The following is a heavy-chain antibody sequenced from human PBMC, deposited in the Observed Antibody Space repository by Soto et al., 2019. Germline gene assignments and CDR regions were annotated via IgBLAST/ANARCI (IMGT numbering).Heavy chain of an antibody. CDR1: GLNFNNAW. Sequence: EVQLVESGGALVQPGGSLRLTCVVSGLNFNNAWMNWVRQAPGKGLEWVANINPDGSAEGYVHSVRGRSTISRDNANNSLYLQMNSVRADDTAVYYCGREKWLQPDYWGQGTLVTVSS. D-gene: IGHD5-12*01. J-gene: IGHJ4*02. CDR3: GREKWLQPDY. V-gene: IGHV3-7*04. CDR2: INPDGSAE.